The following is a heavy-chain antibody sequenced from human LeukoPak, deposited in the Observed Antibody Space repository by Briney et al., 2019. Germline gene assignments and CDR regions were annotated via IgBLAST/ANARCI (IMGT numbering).Heavy chain of an antibody. CDR2: ISSSGSTT. D-gene: IGHD1-26*01. J-gene: IGHJ4*02. CDR3: AKGPPEVEWELFFFDY. Sequence: GGSLRLSCAASGFTFSSYEMNWVRQAPGKGLEWVSYISSSGSTTYYADSVKGRFTISRDNSKNTLYLQMNSLRAEDTAVYYCAKGPPEVEWELFFFDYWGQGTLVTVSS. V-gene: IGHV3-48*03. CDR1: GFTFSSYE.